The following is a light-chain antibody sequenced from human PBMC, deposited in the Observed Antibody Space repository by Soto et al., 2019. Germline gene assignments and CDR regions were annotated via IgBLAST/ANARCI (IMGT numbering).Light chain of an antibody. J-gene: IGLJ2*01. CDR1: NSNVGAGYD. CDR3: QSYDSSLRGV. Sequence: QSALTQPPSVSGAPGQRATISCTGSNSNVGAGYDVHWYQQLPGTAPKLLIYGNNNRPSGVPDRFSGSKSGTSASLAITGLQAEDEADYYCQSYDSSLRGVFGGGTKLTVL. CDR2: GNN. V-gene: IGLV1-40*01.